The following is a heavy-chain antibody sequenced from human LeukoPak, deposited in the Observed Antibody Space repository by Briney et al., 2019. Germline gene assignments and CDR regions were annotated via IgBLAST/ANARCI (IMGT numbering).Heavy chain of an antibody. J-gene: IGHJ5*02. CDR1: GGSISSYY. Sequence: SETLSLTCTVSGGSISSYYWSWIRQPPGKGLEWIGYIYYSGSTNYNPSLKSRVTISVDTSKNQFSLKLSSVTAADTAVYYCAIDREDSSGWYRRQRGYRWFDPWGQGTLVTVSS. V-gene: IGHV4-59*08. CDR3: AIDREDSSGWYRRQRGYRWFDP. D-gene: IGHD6-19*01. CDR2: IYYSGST.